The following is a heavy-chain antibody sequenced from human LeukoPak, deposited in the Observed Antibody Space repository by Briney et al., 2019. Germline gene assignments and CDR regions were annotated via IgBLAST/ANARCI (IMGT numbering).Heavy chain of an antibody. CDR2: IRYDGSNK. D-gene: IGHD1-26*01. Sequence: PGGSLRLSCAASGFTFSSYGMHWVRQAPGKGLEWVACIRYDGSNKKYVDSVKGRFTISRDNAKNSLYLQMNSLRAEDTALYHCARGRVESIVGALGYWGQGTLVTVSS. V-gene: IGHV3-30*02. CDR1: GFTFSSYG. J-gene: IGHJ4*02. CDR3: ARGRVESIVGALGY.